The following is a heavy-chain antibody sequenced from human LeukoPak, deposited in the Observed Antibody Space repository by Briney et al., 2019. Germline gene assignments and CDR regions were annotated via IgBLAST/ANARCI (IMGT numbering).Heavy chain of an antibody. CDR3: ARAPPLYYYDSSGLFDY. J-gene: IGHJ4*02. D-gene: IGHD3-22*01. V-gene: IGHV3-7*01. Sequence: PGGSLRLSCAASGFTFSSYWMSWVRQAPGKGLEWVANIKQDGSEKYYVDSVKGRFTISRDNAKNSLYLQMNSLRAEDTAVYYCARAPPLYYYDSSGLFDYWGQGTLVTVSS. CDR2: IKQDGSEK. CDR1: GFTFSSYW.